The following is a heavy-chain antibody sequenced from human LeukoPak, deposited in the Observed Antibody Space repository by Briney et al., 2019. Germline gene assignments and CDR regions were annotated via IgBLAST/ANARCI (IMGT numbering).Heavy chain of an antibody. CDR1: GFIFTNYV. D-gene: IGHD6-13*01. Sequence: GGSLRLSCAASGFIFTNYVMHWVRQAPGKGLESVSAISGDGGRTHYTNFVKGRFTISRDNSKNTLYLQMGSLRPEDMGIYYCAREPAVGTAYFWGQGTLVTVAS. CDR3: AREPAVGTAYF. V-gene: IGHV3-64*01. CDR2: ISGDGGRT. J-gene: IGHJ4*02.